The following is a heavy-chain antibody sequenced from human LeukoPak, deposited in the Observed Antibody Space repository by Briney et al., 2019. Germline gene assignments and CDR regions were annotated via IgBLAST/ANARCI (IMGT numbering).Heavy chain of an antibody. D-gene: IGHD4-23*01. CDR3: ARAVKVVTRRPNWFDP. V-gene: IGHV7-4-1*02. CDR2: INTNTGNP. Sequence: ASVKVSCKASGYTFTSYAMNWVRLAPGQGLEWMGWINTNTGNPTYAQGFTGRFVFSLDTSVSTAYLQISSLKAEDTDGYYCARAVKVVTRRPNWFDPWGQGTLVTVSS. J-gene: IGHJ5*02. CDR1: GYTFTSYA.